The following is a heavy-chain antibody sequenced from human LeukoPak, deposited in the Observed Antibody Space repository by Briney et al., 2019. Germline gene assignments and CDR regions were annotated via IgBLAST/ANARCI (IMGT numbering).Heavy chain of an antibody. CDR2: IYYSGST. V-gene: IGHV4-30-4*01. CDR1: GGSISSGDYY. J-gene: IGHJ4*02. D-gene: IGHD3-22*01. CDR3: ARDPYYYDSSGFDY. Sequence: SETLSLTCTVSGGSISSGDYYWSWIRQPPGKGLEWIGYIYYSGSTYYNPSLESRVTISVDTSKNQFSLKLSSVTAADTAVYYCARDPYYYDSSGFDYWGQGTLVTVSS.